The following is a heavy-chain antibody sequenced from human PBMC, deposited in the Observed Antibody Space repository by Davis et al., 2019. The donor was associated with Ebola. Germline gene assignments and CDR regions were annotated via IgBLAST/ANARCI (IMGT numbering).Heavy chain of an antibody. D-gene: IGHD6-19*01. J-gene: IGHJ4*02. V-gene: IGHV3-20*04. CDR3: ARTHSSGWDY. CDR1: GFTFDDYG. Sequence: GESLKISRAASGFTFDDYGMSWVRQAPGKGLEWVSGINWNGGSTGYADSVKGRFTISRDNAKNSLYLQMNSLRAEDTALYYCARTHSSGWDYWGQGTLVTVSS. CDR2: INWNGGST.